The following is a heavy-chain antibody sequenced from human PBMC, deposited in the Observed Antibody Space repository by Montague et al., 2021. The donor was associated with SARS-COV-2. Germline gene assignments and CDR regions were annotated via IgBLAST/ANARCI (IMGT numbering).Heavy chain of an antibody. V-gene: IGHV4-59*01. D-gene: IGHD6-19*01. CDR1: GGSISSYY. Sequence: SETLSLTCTVSGGSISSYYWSWIRQPPGKGLEWIGYIYYSGSTNYNPSLKSRVTISVDTSKNQFSLKLSSVTAADTAAYYCARAIGSMYSSGWYYYYYGMDVWGQGTTVTVSS. CDR2: IYYSGST. CDR3: ARAIGSMYSSGWYYYYYGMDV. J-gene: IGHJ6*02.